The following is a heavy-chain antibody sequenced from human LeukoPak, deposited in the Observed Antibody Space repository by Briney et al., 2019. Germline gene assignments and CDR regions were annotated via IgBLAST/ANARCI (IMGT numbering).Heavy chain of an antibody. V-gene: IGHV4-59*08. CDR2: IYYSGST. CDR3: ASVSYGDYSFDH. Sequence: SETLSLTCTVSGDSIGSFYWRWIRRPPGGGMGWNGYIYYSGSTNYNRSLKSRVTISVDTSKTQFSLKLSSVTAADTAVYYCASVSYGDYSFDHWGQGTLVTVSS. CDR1: GDSIGSFY. D-gene: IGHD4-17*01. J-gene: IGHJ4*02.